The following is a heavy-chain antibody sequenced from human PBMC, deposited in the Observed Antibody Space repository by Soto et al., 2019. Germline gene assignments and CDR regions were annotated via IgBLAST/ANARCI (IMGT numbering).Heavy chain of an antibody. V-gene: IGHV3-30*18. CDR2: ISYDGSNK. Sequence: PGGSLRLSCAASGFTFSSYGMHWVRQAPGKGLEWVAVISYDGSNKYYADSVKGRFTISRDNSKNTLYLQMNSLRAEDTAVYYCAKGYGSGSYYNDPGGFVDYWGQGTLVTVSS. CDR3: AKGYGSGSYYNDPGGFVDY. D-gene: IGHD3-10*01. CDR1: GFTFSSYG. J-gene: IGHJ4*02.